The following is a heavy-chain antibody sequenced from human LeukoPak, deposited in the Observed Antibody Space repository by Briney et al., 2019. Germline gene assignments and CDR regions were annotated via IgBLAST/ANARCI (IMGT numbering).Heavy chain of an antibody. J-gene: IGHJ4*02. V-gene: IGHV3-48*03. CDR2: ISSSGSTI. CDR1: GFTFSSYE. D-gene: IGHD3-22*01. Sequence: PGGSLRLSCAASGFTFSSYEMNWVRQAPGKGLEWVSYISSSGSTIYYADSVKGRFTISRDNAKNSLYLQMNSLRAEDTAVYYCASDPPEYDSMSYNYWGQGTLVTVSS. CDR3: ASDPPEYDSMSYNY.